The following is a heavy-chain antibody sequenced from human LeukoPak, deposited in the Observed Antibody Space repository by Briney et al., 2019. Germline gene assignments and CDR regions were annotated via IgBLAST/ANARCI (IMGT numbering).Heavy chain of an antibody. V-gene: IGHV4-4*07. J-gene: IGHJ4*02. CDR2: IYTSGST. CDR3: ARYGGSGWVIDN. CDR1: GGSISSYY. D-gene: IGHD6-19*01. Sequence: QTSETLSLTCTVSGGSISSYYWSWIRQPAGKGLEWIGRIYTSGSTNYNPSLKSRVTISVDTSKKQFSLKLTSVTAADTAVYYCARYGGSGWVIDNWGQGTLVTVSS.